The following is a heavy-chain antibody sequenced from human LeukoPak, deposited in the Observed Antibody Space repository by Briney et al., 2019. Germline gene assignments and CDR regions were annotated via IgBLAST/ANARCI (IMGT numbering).Heavy chain of an antibody. CDR2: IYHSGST. Sequence: SETLSLTCTVSGGSISSGSNYWSWIRQPPGKGLEWIGSIYHSGSTYYNPSLKSRVTISVDTSKNQFSLKLSSVTAADTAVYYCAREEEDSSSSDWFDPWGQGTLVTVSS. V-gene: IGHV4-39*07. J-gene: IGHJ5*02. CDR3: AREEEDSSSSDWFDP. D-gene: IGHD6-6*01. CDR1: GGSISSGSNY.